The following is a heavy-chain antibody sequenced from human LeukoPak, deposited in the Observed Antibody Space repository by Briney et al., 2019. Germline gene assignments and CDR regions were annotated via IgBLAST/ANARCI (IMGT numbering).Heavy chain of an antibody. J-gene: IGHJ5*02. CDR3: AKEAMGTYYDILTGPP. V-gene: IGHV3-23*01. D-gene: IGHD3-9*01. CDR1: GFTFSSYA. Sequence: GGSLRLSCAASGFTFSSYAMSWVRQAPGKGLEWVSAISGSGGSTYYADSVKGRFTISRDNSKNTLYLQMSSLRAEDTAVYYCAKEAMGTYYDILTGPPWGQGTLVTVSS. CDR2: ISGSGGST.